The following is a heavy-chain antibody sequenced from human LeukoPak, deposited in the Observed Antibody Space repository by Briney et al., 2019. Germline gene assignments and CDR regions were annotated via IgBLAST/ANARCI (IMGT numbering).Heavy chain of an antibody. D-gene: IGHD3-22*01. J-gene: IGHJ4*02. V-gene: IGHV3-21*01. CDR2: ISSSSSYI. CDR3: ARGGGYYDSSGYDDY. Sequence: PGGSLRLSCAASGFTFSSYSMNWVRQAPGKGLEWVSSISSSSSYIYYADSVKGRFTISRDDAKNSLYLQMNSLRAEDTAVYYCARGGGYYDSSGYDDYWSQGTLVTVSS. CDR1: GFTFSSYS.